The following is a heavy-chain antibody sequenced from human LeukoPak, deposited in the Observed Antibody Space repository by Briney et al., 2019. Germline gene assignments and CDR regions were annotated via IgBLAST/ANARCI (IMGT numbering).Heavy chain of an antibody. CDR1: GYTFTGYY. Sequence: ASVKVSCKASGYTFTGYYMHWVRQAPGQGLEWMGWINPNSGGTNYAQKFQGRVTMTRDTSISTAYMELSRLRSDDTAVYYCARVGPDGSGYLDYWGQGTLVTVSS. CDR2: INPNSGGT. J-gene: IGHJ4*02. CDR3: ARVGPDGSGYLDY. D-gene: IGHD3-22*01. V-gene: IGHV1-2*02.